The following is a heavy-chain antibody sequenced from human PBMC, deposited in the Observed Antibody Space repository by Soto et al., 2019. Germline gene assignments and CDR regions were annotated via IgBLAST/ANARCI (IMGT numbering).Heavy chain of an antibody. V-gene: IGHV4-39*01. CDR1: GGSISSSSYY. CDR2: IYYSGST. CDR3: ARRLYYDSSGFEGGGMDV. J-gene: IGHJ6*02. D-gene: IGHD3-22*01. Sequence: SETLSLTCTVSGGSISSSSYYWGWIRQSPGKGLEWIGSIYYSGSTYYNPSLKSRVTISVDTSKNQFSLKLSSVTAADTAVYYCARRLYYDSSGFEGGGMDVWGQGTTVTVS.